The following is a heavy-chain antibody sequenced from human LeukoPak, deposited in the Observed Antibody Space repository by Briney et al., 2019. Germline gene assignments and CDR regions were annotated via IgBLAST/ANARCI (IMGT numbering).Heavy chain of an antibody. CDR3: ARTYYYDSSGYLKPFGY. CDR1: GYTFTGYY. CDR2: INPNSGGT. Sequence: ASVKVSCTASGYTFTGYYMHWVRQAPGQGLEWMGWINPNSGGTNYAQKFQGRVTMTRDTSISTAYMELSRLRSDDTAVYYCARTYYYDSSGYLKPFGYWGQGTLVTVSS. J-gene: IGHJ4*02. D-gene: IGHD3-22*01. V-gene: IGHV1-2*02.